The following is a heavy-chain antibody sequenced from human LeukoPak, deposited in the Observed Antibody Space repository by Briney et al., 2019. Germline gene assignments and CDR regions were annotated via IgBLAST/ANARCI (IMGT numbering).Heavy chain of an antibody. CDR3: AELGITMIGGV. CDR2: ISSSGSTI. Sequence: GGSLRLSCAASGFTFDDYGLTWVRQVPGKGLEWVSYISSSGSTIYYADSVKGRLTISRDNAKNSLYLQMNSLRAEDTAVYYCAELGITMIGGVWGKGTTVTISS. D-gene: IGHD3-10*02. CDR1: GFTFDDYG. V-gene: IGHV3-48*03. J-gene: IGHJ6*04.